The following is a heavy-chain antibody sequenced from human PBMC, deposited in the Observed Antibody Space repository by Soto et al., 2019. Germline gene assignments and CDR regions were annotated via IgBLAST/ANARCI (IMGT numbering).Heavy chain of an antibody. CDR1: EFTCSSYA. J-gene: IGHJ4*02. V-gene: IGHV3-23*01. CDR2: ISGSGGST. Sequence: GGSLRLSCAASEFTCSSYAMSWVRQAPGKGLEWVSTISGSGGSTYYPDSVKGRFTISRDNSKNTVYLQMNSLRAEDAAVYYCAKEMTSGYYLFDYWGQGTLVTVSS. D-gene: IGHD3-22*01. CDR3: AKEMTSGYYLFDY.